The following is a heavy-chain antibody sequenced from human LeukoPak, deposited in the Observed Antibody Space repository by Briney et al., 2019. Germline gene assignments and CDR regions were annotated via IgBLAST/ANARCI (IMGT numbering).Heavy chain of an antibody. Sequence: GGSLRLSCAASGFTFSSYAMSWVRQAPGKGLEWVSAISGSGGSTYYADSVKGQFTISRDNSKNTLYLQMNSLRAEDTAVYYCAKAVGGYDGYFDYWGQGTLVTVSS. CDR2: ISGSGGST. CDR1: GFTFSSYA. D-gene: IGHD5-12*01. V-gene: IGHV3-23*01. J-gene: IGHJ4*02. CDR3: AKAVGGYDGYFDY.